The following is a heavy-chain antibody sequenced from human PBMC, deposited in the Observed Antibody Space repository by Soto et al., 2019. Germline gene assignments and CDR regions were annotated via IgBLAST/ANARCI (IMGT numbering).Heavy chain of an antibody. CDR1: GFTFSSYW. CDR2: IKQDGSEK. V-gene: IGHV3-7*01. CDR3: ARDPYSYDDFWSGSLPHYCCGMDV. Sequence: EVQLVESGGGLVQPGGSLRLSCAASGFTFSSYWMSWVRQAPGKGLEWVANIKQDGSEKYYVDSVKGRFTISRDNAKNSLYLQRNSLRAEDTAVFYCARDPYSYDDFWSGSLPHYCCGMDVWGQGTTVTVSS. J-gene: IGHJ6*02. D-gene: IGHD3-3*01.